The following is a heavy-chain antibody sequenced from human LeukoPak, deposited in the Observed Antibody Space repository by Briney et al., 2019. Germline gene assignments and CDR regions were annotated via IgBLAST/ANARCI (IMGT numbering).Heavy chain of an antibody. Sequence: SETLSLTCTVSGGSISSGGYYWSWVRQHPGTGLEWIGYIYYSGSTYYNPSLKSRVTISVDTSKNRFSLKLSSVTAADTAVYYCAREVAVAGTPYYFDYWGQGTLVTVSS. D-gene: IGHD6-19*01. CDR3: AREVAVAGTPYYFDY. J-gene: IGHJ4*02. V-gene: IGHV4-31*03. CDR2: IYYSGST. CDR1: GGSISSGGYY.